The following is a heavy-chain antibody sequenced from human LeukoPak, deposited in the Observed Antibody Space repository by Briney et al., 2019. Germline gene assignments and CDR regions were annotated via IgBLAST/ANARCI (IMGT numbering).Heavy chain of an antibody. D-gene: IGHD1-26*01. CDR3: ARVVGATAEFYYGMDV. V-gene: IGHV1-3*04. Sequence: ASVKVSCKASGYTFTSYAMHWVRQAPGQRLEWMGRIKTSFDVAHYAEKFQGRVTITADTSTSTVYMELTSLTSEDTAVYYCARVVGATAEFYYGMDVWGQGTTVTVSS. CDR1: GYTFTSYA. CDR2: IKTSFDVA. J-gene: IGHJ6*02.